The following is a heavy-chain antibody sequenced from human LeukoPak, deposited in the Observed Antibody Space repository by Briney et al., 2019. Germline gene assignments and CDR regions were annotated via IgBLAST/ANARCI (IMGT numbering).Heavy chain of an antibody. CDR2: ISHSGST. CDR1: GGSFSGYY. D-gene: IGHD3-9*01. CDR3: ARDDIFNGYGMDV. J-gene: IGHJ6*02. Sequence: SETLSLTCAVYGGSFSGYYWSWIRQPPGKGLEWIGEISHSGSTNYNPSLKSRVTISVDTSKNQFSLKLSSVTAADTAVYYCARDDIFNGYGMDVWGQGTTVTVSS. V-gene: IGHV4-34*01.